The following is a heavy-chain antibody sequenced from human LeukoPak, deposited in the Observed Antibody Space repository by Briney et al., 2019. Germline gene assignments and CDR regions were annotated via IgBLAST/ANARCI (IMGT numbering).Heavy chain of an antibody. CDR1: GFTFSDYY. CDR3: ANLITIFYGMDV. D-gene: IGHD3-9*01. CDR2: ISSSGSTI. V-gene: IGHV3-11*01. Sequence: PGGSLRLSCAASGFTFSDYYMSWIRQAPGKGLEWVSYISSSGSTIYYADSVKGRFTISRDNSKNTLYLQMNSLRAEDTAVYYCANLITIFYGMDVWGQGTTVTVSS. J-gene: IGHJ6*02.